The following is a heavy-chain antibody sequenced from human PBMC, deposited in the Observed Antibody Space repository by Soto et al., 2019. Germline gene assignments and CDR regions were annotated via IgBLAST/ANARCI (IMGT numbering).Heavy chain of an antibody. Sequence: GGSVRLSCAASGFIFKMYWMHWVRQSPGKGLVWTSRIYNDGTYSDYADSVRGRFTISRDNVNDTLYLQMNNLRAEDSGLYYCTRGPRPISTGTGAYWGQGTQVTVSS. CDR1: GFIFKMYW. CDR2: IYNDGTYS. CDR3: TRGPRPISTGTGAY. J-gene: IGHJ4*02. V-gene: IGHV3-74*01. D-gene: IGHD3-10*01.